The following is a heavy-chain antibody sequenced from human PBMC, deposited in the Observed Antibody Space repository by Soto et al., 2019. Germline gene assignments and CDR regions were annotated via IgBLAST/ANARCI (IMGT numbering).Heavy chain of an antibody. V-gene: IGHV1-18*04. Sequence: QVQLVQSGPEVKKPGASVKVSCKTSGYTFSSYTISWVRQAPGQGLEWMGWISFNNGDTKYAQKFQGRVTMTTDTSTSTAHMELRSLRSDDTAVYYCARDRDVVLVPPPTYDYYYYGMAVWGQGTTVTVSS. CDR1: GYTFSSYT. CDR3: ARDRDVVLVPPPTYDYYYYGMAV. CDR2: ISFNNGDT. J-gene: IGHJ6*02. D-gene: IGHD2-8*02.